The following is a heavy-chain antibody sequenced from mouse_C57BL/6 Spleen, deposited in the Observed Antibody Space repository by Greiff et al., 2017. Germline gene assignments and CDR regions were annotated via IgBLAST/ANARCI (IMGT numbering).Heavy chain of an antibody. Sequence: QVQLQQPGAELVQPGASVKLSCKASGYTFPSYWMHWVQQRPGQGLAWIGRIAPNSGGTKYNEEFKSKATLTVDKHSRTAYMQLSSLSSEDSAGYYCARAGYYGSSWFAYWGQGTLVTVSA. J-gene: IGHJ3*01. CDR3: ARAGYYGSSWFAY. V-gene: IGHV1-72*01. CDR2: IAPNSGGT. D-gene: IGHD1-1*01. CDR1: GYTFPSYW.